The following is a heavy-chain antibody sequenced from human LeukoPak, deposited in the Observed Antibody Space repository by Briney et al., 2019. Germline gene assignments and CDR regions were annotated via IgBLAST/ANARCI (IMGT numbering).Heavy chain of an antibody. CDR1: GFTFSTYG. D-gene: IGHD6-19*01. CDR3: ARDRSGWYRWFDP. V-gene: IGHV3-30*03. CDR2: ISYDGSNK. Sequence: GRSLRLSCAASGFTFSTYGMHWVRQAPGKGLEWVAVISYDGSNKYYADSVKGRFTISRDNSKNTLYLQMNSLRAEDTAVYYCARDRSGWYRWFDPWGQGTLVTVSS. J-gene: IGHJ5*02.